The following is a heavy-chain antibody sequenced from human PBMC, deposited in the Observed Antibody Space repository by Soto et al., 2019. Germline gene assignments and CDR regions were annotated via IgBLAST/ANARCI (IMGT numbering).Heavy chain of an antibody. CDR3: ARDQSFDRSYYYGIDF. V-gene: IGHV4-31*03. CDR1: GGYITSGVYY. Sequence: PSETLSLTCTVSGGYITSGVYYWSWIRQHPGKGLEWIGYIYYSGSTYYNPSLKSRVTISVDTSKNQFSLKLSSVTAADTAVYYCARDQSFDRSYYYGIDFWGQGTTVTVSS. D-gene: IGHD3-22*01. J-gene: IGHJ6*02. CDR2: IYYSGST.